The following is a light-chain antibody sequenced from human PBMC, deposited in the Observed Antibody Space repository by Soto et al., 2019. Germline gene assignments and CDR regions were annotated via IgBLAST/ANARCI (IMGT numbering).Light chain of an antibody. Sequence: EIVMTQSPATLSVSPGARVTLSCRASQSVSSNLAWYQQKVGQAPRLLIYGASTRATGIPARFSGSGSGTDFTLTISSLEPEDFAVYYCQQYGSSPRTFGLGTKVDIK. V-gene: IGKV3-15*01. J-gene: IGKJ1*01. CDR1: QSVSSN. CDR2: GAS. CDR3: QQYGSSPRT.